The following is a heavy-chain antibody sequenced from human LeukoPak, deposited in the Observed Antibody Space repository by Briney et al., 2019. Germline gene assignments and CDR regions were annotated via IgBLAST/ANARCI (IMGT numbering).Heavy chain of an antibody. CDR1: AFTFSSYW. CDR2: IKQDGGVQ. V-gene: IGHV3-7*03. Sequence: LPGGSLRLSCAASAFTFSSYWMSWVRQAPGKGLEWVANIKQDGGVQYYVDSVKGRFTISRDNAKNSLYLQMDSLRAEDTAVYYCAKGNGDYFDYWGQGTLVTVSS. J-gene: IGHJ4*02. CDR3: AKGNGDYFDY. D-gene: IGHD4-17*01.